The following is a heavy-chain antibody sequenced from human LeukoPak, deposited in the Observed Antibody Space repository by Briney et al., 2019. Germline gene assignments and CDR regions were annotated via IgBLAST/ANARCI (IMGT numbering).Heavy chain of an antibody. CDR1: GGSFSGYY. Sequence: SETLSLTCAVYGGSFSGYYWSWIRQPPGKGLEWIGEINHSGSTNYNPSLKSRVTISVDTSKNQFSPKLSSVTAADTAVYYCARVVGYCSSTSCYPRFDYWGQGTLVTVSS. CDR2: INHSGST. CDR3: ARVVGYCSSTSCYPRFDY. D-gene: IGHD2-2*01. V-gene: IGHV4-34*01. J-gene: IGHJ4*02.